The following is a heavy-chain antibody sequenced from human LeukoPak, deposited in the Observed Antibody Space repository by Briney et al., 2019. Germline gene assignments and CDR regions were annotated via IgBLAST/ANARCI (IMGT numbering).Heavy chain of an antibody. J-gene: IGHJ4*02. D-gene: IGHD3-10*01. CDR2: IYYTGST. CDR1: GDSISSSSYY. Sequence: PSETLSLTCTVSGDSISSSSYYWGWIRQPPGKGLEWIGSIYYTGSTYYNPSLKSRVTISIDTSKNQFSLKVNSVTAADTAVYYCARVRPRGFGTLYFDYWGQGTLVTVSS. V-gene: IGHV4-39*07. CDR3: ARVRPRGFGTLYFDY.